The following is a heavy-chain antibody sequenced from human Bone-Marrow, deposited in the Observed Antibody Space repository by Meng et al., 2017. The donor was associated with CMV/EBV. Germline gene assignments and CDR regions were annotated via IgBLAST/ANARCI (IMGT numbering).Heavy chain of an antibody. D-gene: IGHD2-2*01. J-gene: IGHJ6*02. CDR2: ISSSGSTI. CDR3: ARDTTEYCSSTSCPRGYYYYGMDV. CDR1: GFTFSDYY. V-gene: IGHV3-11*04. Sequence: GGSLRLCCAASGFTFSDYYMSWIRQAPGKGLEWVSYISSSGSTIYYADSVKGRFTISRDNAKNSLYLQMNSLRAEDTAVYYCARDTTEYCSSTSCPRGYYYYGMDVWGQGTTVTVSS.